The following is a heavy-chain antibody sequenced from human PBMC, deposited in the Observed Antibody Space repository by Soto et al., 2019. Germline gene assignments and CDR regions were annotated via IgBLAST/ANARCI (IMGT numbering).Heavy chain of an antibody. CDR1: GFTFSDSW. CDR3: VRGGSNYAS. Sequence: EVQLVESGGGLVQPGGSLRLSCTASGFTFSDSWMTWVRQAPGKGLEWVARIKPDESEKKYADSVKGRFSISRDNAKNSRYLQMDSLRGEDTAVDYCVRGGSNYASWGQGTLVTVSS. CDR2: IKPDESEK. V-gene: IGHV3-7*01. J-gene: IGHJ5*02. D-gene: IGHD4-4*01.